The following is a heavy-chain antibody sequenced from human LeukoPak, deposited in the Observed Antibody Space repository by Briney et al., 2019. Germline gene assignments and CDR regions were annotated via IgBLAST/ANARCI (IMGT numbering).Heavy chain of an antibody. CDR2: IYYSGST. CDR1: GGSISSGDYY. J-gene: IGHJ4*02. V-gene: IGHV4-30-4*08. D-gene: IGHD2-15*01. CDR3: ARDLGYCSGGSCYSAGY. Sequence: PSQTLSLTCTVSGGSISSGDYYWSWTRHPPGKGLEWVGYIYYSGSTYYNPSLKSRVTISVDTSKNQFSMKLSSVPAADTAVYYCARDLGYCSGGSCYSAGYWGQGTLVTVSS.